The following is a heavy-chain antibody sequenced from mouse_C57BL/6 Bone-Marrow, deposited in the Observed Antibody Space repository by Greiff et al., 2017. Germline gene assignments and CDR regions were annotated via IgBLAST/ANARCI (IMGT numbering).Heavy chain of an antibody. CDR1: GYTFTSYW. CDR3: AISPRRYYAMDY. CDR2: IHPSDSDT. Sequence: QVQLQQPGAELVKPGASVKVSCKASGYTFTSYWMHWVKQRPGQGLEWIGRIHPSDSDTNYNQTFNGKATLTVDKSSSTAYMQLSSLTSEDSAVYYCAISPRRYYAMDYWGQGTSVTVSS. V-gene: IGHV1-74*01. J-gene: IGHJ4*01.